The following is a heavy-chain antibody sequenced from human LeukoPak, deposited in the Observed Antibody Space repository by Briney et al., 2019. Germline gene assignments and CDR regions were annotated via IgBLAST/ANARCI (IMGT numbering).Heavy chain of an antibody. CDR1: GFTFSSSS. Sequence: TGGSLRPSCAASGFTFSSSSMNWVRQAPGKGLEWVSYISSSSSTIYYADSVKGRFTISRDNAKNSLYLQMNSLRAEDTAVYYCARDKGISGYSIDYWGQGTLVTVSS. J-gene: IGHJ4*02. CDR3: ARDKGISGYSIDY. CDR2: ISSSSSTI. D-gene: IGHD3-22*01. V-gene: IGHV3-48*01.